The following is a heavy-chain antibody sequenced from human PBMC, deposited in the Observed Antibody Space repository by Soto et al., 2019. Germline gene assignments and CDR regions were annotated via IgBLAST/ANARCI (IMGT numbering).Heavy chain of an antibody. Sequence: QVQLVESGGGLVKPGGSLRLSCAASGFNFSDYYMSWIRQAPGKGLEWISYISSSGNNIYHADSVKGRFTISRYNAKNSLFLQMNSLRADDTAVYYCAREGDFWSGIRLDCWGQGALVTVSS. CDR3: AREGDFWSGIRLDC. CDR1: GFNFSDYY. D-gene: IGHD3-3*01. V-gene: IGHV3-11*01. J-gene: IGHJ4*01. CDR2: ISSSGNNI.